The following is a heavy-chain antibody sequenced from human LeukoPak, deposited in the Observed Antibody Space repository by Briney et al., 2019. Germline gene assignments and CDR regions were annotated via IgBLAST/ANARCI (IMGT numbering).Heavy chain of an antibody. CDR2: IYYSGTT. CDR3: AEEMVTVITRSFDF. V-gene: IGHV4-39*01. D-gene: IGHD5-24*01. CDR1: GGSISRSSYY. Sequence: SETLSLTCTVSGGSISRSSYYWGWIRQPLGTGLEWIASIYYSGTTYYNPSLKSRVTISVDTSKNQFSLKLSSVTAADTAVYSCAEEMVTVITRSFDFWGQGTLVTVSS. J-gene: IGHJ4*02.